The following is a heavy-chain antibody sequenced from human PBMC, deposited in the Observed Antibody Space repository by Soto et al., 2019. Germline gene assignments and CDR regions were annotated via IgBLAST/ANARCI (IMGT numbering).Heavy chain of an antibody. CDR2: ISGSGGST. CDR1: GFTFSSYA. Sequence: EVQLLESGGGLVQPGGSLRLSCAASGFTFSSYAMSWVRQAPGKGLEWVSAISGSGGSTYYADSVKGRFTISRDNSKNTLYLQMKILRAEDTAVYYCAIVPAAIGRVEHWGQGTLVTVSS. CDR3: AIVPAAIGRVEH. V-gene: IGHV3-23*01. J-gene: IGHJ5*02. D-gene: IGHD2-2*01.